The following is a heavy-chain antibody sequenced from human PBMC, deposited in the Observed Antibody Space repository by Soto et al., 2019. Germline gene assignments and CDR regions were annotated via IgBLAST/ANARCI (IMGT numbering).Heavy chain of an antibody. CDR3: ARSCSSTSCYSLGHYYYYMDV. CDR2: ISSSSSYI. J-gene: IGHJ6*03. D-gene: IGHD2-2*01. V-gene: IGHV3-21*01. Sequence: PGGSLRLSCAASGFTFSSYSMNWVRQAPGKGLEWVSSISSSSSYIYYADSVKGRFTISRDNAKNSLYLQMNSLRAEDTAVYYCARSCSSTSCYSLGHYYYYMDVWGKGTTVTVSS. CDR1: GFTFSSYS.